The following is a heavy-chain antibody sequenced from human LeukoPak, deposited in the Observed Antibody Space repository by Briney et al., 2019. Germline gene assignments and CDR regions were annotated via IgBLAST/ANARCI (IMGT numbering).Heavy chain of an antibody. CDR1: GYTFTSYG. CDR3: ARDGVGCSSTSCPRYYYYYGMDV. CDR2: ISAYSGNT. V-gene: IGHV1-18*04. J-gene: IGHJ6*04. D-gene: IGHD2-2*01. Sequence: ASVKVSCKASGYTFTSYGISWVRQAPGQGLEGMGWISAYSGNTNYAQKLQGRVTMTTDTSTSTAYMELRSLRSDDTAVYYCARDGVGCSSTSCPRYYYYYGMDVWGKGTTVTVSS.